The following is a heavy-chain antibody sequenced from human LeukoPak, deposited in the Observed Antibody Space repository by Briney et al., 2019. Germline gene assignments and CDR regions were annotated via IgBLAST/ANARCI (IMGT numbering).Heavy chain of an antibody. CDR2: IIPIFGTA. V-gene: IGHV1-69*05. CDR1: GGTFSSYA. J-gene: IGHJ5*02. D-gene: IGHD3-10*01. Sequence: GASVKVSCKASGGTFSSYAISWVRQAPGQGLEWMGRIIPIFGTANYAQKFQGRVMITTDESTSTAYMELSSLRSENTAVYYCARDRELEAARYNWFDPWGQGTLVTVSS. CDR3: ARDRELEAARYNWFDP.